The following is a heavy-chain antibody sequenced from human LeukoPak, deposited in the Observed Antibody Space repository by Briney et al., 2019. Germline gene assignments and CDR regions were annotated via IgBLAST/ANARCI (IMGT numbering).Heavy chain of an antibody. D-gene: IGHD3-10*01. CDR1: GGSISSSSYY. CDR3: ARDLVGDYFDY. CDR2: IYYSGST. V-gene: IGHV4-39*07. J-gene: IGHJ4*02. Sequence: SETLSLTCTVSGGSISSSSYYWSWIRQPPGKGLEWIGSIYYSGSTYYNPSLKSRVTISVDTSKNQFSLKLSSVTAADTAVYYCARDLVGDYFDYWGQGTLVTVSS.